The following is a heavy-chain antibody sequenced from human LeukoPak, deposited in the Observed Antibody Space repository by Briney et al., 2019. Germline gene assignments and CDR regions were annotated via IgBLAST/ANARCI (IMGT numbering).Heavy chain of an antibody. CDR3: ARDCSSGCDAFDI. V-gene: IGHV3-33*01. Sequence: GGSLRLSCAASGFTFSSYGMHWVRQAPDKGLEWVAVIWYDGSNKYYADSVKGRFTISRDNSKNTLYLQMNSLRAEDTAVYYCARDCSSGCDAFDIWGQGTMVTVSS. CDR2: IWYDGSNK. D-gene: IGHD6-19*01. J-gene: IGHJ3*02. CDR1: GFTFSSYG.